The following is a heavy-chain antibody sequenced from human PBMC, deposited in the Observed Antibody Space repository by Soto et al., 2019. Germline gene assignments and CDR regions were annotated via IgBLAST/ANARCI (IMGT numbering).Heavy chain of an antibody. D-gene: IGHD2-15*01. CDR2: ISAYNGNT. J-gene: IGHJ4*02. CDR3: AGRYCSGGSCYGAFDY. CDR1: GYTFTSYG. Sequence: QVQLVQSGAEVKKPGASVKVSCKASGYTFTSYGISWVRQAPGQGLEWMGWISAYNGNTNYAQKLQGRVTMTTDTSTSTAYMELRSLRSDDTAVYYCAGRYCSGGSCYGAFDYWGQGTLVTVSS. V-gene: IGHV1-18*01.